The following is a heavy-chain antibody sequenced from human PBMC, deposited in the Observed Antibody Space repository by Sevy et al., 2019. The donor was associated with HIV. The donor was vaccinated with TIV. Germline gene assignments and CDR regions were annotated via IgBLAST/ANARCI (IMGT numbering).Heavy chain of an antibody. CDR1: GYSFTVYY. D-gene: IGHD3-3*01. CDR3: ARSITIFGVASVGI. V-gene: IGHV1-2*02. CDR2: INPNSGDT. Sequence: ASVKVSCKASGYSFTVYYMHWVRQAPGQGLEWMGWINPNSGDTHYAQRFQGRVTMTTDTSISTAYMELSRLRSDDTAIYYCARSITIFGVASVGIWGQGTTVTVSS. J-gene: IGHJ3*02.